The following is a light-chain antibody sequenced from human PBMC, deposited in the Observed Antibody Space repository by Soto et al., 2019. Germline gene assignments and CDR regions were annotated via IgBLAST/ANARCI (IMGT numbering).Light chain of an antibody. CDR2: DAS. V-gene: IGKV1-33*01. Sequence: DIQMTQSPSSLSASVGDRVTITCQASHDISNYLNWYQQKPGKVPKVLIYDASNLETGVPPRFSGSGSGTTFTFTISSLQPEDIATYHCQQFNTLPRFTFGPGTKVDIK. CDR1: HDISNY. J-gene: IGKJ3*01. CDR3: QQFNTLPRFT.